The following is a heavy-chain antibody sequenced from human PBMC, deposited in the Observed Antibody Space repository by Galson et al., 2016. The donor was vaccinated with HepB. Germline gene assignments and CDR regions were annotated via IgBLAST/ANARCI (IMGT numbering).Heavy chain of an antibody. CDR2: INPSAGGA. D-gene: IGHD2-2*01. Sequence: SVKVSCKASGFTFTFNTYYMHWVRQAPGRGLEWMGIINPSAGGARSAQKFQGRVTMTTDTSTSTVCMEVSSLRSEDTAVYYCARTACGSTTCPAVGWGQGPLVTVS. V-gene: IGHV1-46*01. CDR3: ARTACGSTTCPAVG. J-gene: IGHJ4*02. CDR1: GFTFTFNTYY.